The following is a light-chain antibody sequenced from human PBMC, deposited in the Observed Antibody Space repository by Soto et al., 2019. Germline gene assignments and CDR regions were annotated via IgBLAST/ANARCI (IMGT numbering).Light chain of an antibody. J-gene: IGLJ3*02. V-gene: IGLV2-14*01. Sequence: QSVLTQPASVSGSPGQSITISCTGTSSDVGGYNYVSWYQQHPGKAPKLMIYDVSNRPSGVSNRFSGSKSGNTASLTISGLQAEDEADYYCSSYTSSRTLNWVCGGGTKVTVL. CDR3: SSYTSSRTLNWV. CDR2: DVS. CDR1: SSDVGGYNY.